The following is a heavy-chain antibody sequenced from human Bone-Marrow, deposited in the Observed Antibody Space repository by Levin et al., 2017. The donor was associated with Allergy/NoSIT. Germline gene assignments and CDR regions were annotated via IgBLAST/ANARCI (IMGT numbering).Heavy chain of an antibody. J-gene: IGHJ3*02. CDR3: ARDRLVKQQLVGDAFDI. CDR1: GFTFSSYS. D-gene: IGHD6-13*01. Sequence: GESLKISCAASGFTFSSYSMNWVRQAPGKGLEWVSSISSSSSYIYYADSVKGRFTISRDNAKNSLYLQMNSLRAEDTAVYYCARDRLVKQQLVGDAFDIWGQGTMVTVSS. CDR2: ISSSSSYI. V-gene: IGHV3-21*01.